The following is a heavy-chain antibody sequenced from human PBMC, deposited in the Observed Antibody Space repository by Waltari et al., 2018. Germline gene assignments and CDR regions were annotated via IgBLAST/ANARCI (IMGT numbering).Heavy chain of an antibody. CDR2: MRTISNII. J-gene: IGHJ4*02. Sequence: EVQLVESGGGLIQPGGSLRLSCTASGFTFSSFSMNWVRQAPGKVLEWVSNMRTISNIIYDAEAGKGRFIISRDNDENDLYLQMNSLRVEDTAVDYCVRDGGGYDPPDYWGQGTLVTVSS. CDR1: GFTFSSFS. V-gene: IGHV3-48*01. CDR3: VRDGGGYDPPDY. D-gene: IGHD5-12*01.